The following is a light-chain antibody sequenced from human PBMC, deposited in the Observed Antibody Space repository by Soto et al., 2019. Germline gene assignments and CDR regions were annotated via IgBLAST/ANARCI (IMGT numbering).Light chain of an antibody. V-gene: IGKV3-15*01. CDR1: HYIYSN. CDR3: QQYHNLWK. CDR2: RAS. J-gene: IGKJ1*01. Sequence: EIVMTQSPAPLSVSPGERATLSCTASHYIYSNVAWFQQRPGQAPRLLIYRASTRATGTPARFSGSGSGTEFTLTITSLQSEDFALDYCQQYHNLWKFGQGTEVEIK.